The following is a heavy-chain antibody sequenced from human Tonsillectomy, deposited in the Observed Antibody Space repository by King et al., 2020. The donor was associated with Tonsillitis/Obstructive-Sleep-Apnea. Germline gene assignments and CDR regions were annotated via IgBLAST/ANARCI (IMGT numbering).Heavy chain of an antibody. CDR1: GFTFSSYG. J-gene: IGHJ5*02. CDR3: AKDATPFDFWSGCWFDP. Sequence: HVQLVESGGGVVQPGRSLRLSCAASGFTFSSYGMHWVRQAPGKGLEWVAVISNDGGHKKYADSVKGRCTISRDNSKNTLYLQMNSLSAEDTAVYYCAKDATPFDFWSGCWFDPWGQGTLVTVSS. V-gene: IGHV3-30*18. CDR2: ISNDGGHK. D-gene: IGHD3-3*01.